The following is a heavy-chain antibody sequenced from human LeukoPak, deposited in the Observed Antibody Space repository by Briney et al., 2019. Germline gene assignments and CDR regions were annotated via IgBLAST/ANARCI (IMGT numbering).Heavy chain of an antibody. J-gene: IGHJ4*02. D-gene: IGHD4-23*01. CDR3: AKQGPTVVTHFDT. V-gene: IGHV4-38-2*01. CDR1: GYSISSGNY. Sequence: TSETLSLTCAVSGYSISSGNYWGWIRQPPGKGLDWIATMDHSGNTYYNPSLKGRLTISVDTSKNQFSLRLSSVTAADTAVYYCAKQGPTVVTHFDTWGEGTLVTVSS. CDR2: MDHSGNT.